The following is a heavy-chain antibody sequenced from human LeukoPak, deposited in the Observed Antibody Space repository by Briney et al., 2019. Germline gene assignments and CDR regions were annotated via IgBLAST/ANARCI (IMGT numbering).Heavy chain of an antibody. D-gene: IGHD3-16*01. CDR2: INPNSGGT. CDR1: GYTFTGYF. Sequence: ASVTVSCKASGYTFTGYFMHWVRQAPGQGLEWMGWINPNSGGTNYAQKFQGRVTMTRDTSISTAYMELSSLRSDDTAVYYCARDGDYFDYWGQGTLVTVSS. J-gene: IGHJ4*02. CDR3: ARDGDYFDY. V-gene: IGHV1-2*02.